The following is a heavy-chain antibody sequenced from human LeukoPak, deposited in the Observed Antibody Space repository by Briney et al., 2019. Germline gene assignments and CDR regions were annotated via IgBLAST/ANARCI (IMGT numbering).Heavy chain of an antibody. J-gene: IGHJ4*02. CDR1: GFTFSYHW. V-gene: IGHV3-7*03. CDR2: IKNDGAVK. D-gene: IGHD4-17*01. CDR3: AKDRVDYGDYWPFDY. Sequence: GGSLTLSCAASGFTFSYHWMTWVRQAPGKGLEWVANIKNDGAVKNYVDSVKGRFTISRDNSKNTLYLQMNSLRAEDTAVYYCAKDRVDYGDYWPFDYWGQGTLVTVSS.